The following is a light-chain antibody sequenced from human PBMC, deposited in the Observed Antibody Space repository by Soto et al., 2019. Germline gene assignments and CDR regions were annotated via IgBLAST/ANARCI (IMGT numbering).Light chain of an antibody. J-gene: IGKJ3*01. CDR2: AAS. V-gene: IGKV1-27*01. Sequence: DMRSTRSPSSLSASVGDRVTIPCRASQGIDTYLAWYQQKPAQVPKLLIYAASTFKSEVPSRFSGSGSGTEFTLTICSVQPEDVATDFCQNYTRSDFTFGPGTKVDIK. CDR1: QGIDTY. CDR3: QNYTRSDFT.